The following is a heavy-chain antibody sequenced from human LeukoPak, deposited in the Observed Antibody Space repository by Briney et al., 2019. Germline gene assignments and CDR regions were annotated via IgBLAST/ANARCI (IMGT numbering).Heavy chain of an antibody. Sequence: SETLSLTCTVSGGPISSYYWSWIRQPPGKGLEWIGYIYYSGSTNYNPSLKSRVTISVDTSKNQFSLKLSPVTAADTAVYYCARDRWLQFFDYWGQGTLVTVSS. CDR3: ARDRWLQFFDY. D-gene: IGHD5-24*01. J-gene: IGHJ4*02. CDR2: IYYSGST. V-gene: IGHV4-59*01. CDR1: GGPISSYY.